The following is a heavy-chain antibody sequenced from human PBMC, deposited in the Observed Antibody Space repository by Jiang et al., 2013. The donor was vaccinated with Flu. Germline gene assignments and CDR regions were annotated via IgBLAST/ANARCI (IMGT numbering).Heavy chain of an antibody. CDR2: VTHSGST. J-gene: IGHJ6*02. CDR1: GGSFSGYY. CDR3: ARRYAGRYSYYYGMDV. V-gene: IGHV4-34*01. Sequence: LLKPSETLSPTCAVFGGSFSGYYWTWIRQPPGKGLEWLGEVTHSGSTYYNPSLKSRVTISVDTSKNQFSLSLNSVTAADTAVYYCARRYAGRYSYYYGMDVWGQGSTVTVSS. D-gene: IGHD2-2*01.